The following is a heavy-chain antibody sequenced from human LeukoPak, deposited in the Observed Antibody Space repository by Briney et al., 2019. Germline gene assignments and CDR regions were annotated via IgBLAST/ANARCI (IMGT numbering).Heavy chain of an antibody. CDR1: GYTFTGYY. CDR2: INPNSGGT. J-gene: IGHJ6*02. CDR3: ARDRCGSGSFSYYYYGMDV. Sequence: ASVKVSCKASGYTFTGYYTHWVRQAPGQGLEWMGWINPNSGGTNYAQKFQGRVTMTRDTSISTAYMELSRLRSDDTAVYYCARDRCGSGSFSYYYYGMDVWGQGTTVTVSS. D-gene: IGHD3-10*01. V-gene: IGHV1-2*02.